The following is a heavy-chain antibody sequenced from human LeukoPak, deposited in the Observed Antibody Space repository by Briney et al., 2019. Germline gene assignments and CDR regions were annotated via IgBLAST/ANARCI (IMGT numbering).Heavy chain of an antibody. Sequence: RPSETLSLTCTVSGGSISSGSYYWSWIRQPAGKGLEWIGRIYTSGSTNYNPSLKSRVTISVDTSKNQFSLKLSSVTAADTAVYYCARKSGEFYYYYMDVWGKGTTVTVSS. CDR3: ARKSGEFYYYYMDV. CDR2: IYTSGST. J-gene: IGHJ6*03. D-gene: IGHD3-10*01. V-gene: IGHV4-61*02. CDR1: GGSISSGSYY.